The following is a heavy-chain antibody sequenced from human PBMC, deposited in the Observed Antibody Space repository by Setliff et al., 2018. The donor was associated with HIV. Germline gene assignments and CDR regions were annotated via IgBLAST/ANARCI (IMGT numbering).Heavy chain of an antibody. CDR1: GYAFIDYF. V-gene: IGHV1-2*02. J-gene: IGHJ4*02. CDR3: ARQFSNSFDS. Sequence: ASVKVSCKASGYAFIDYFIHWVRQAPGQGPEWMGWISPYDLSERASQRFRGRVTMTRDTSINTAYLDLSGLTSDDTAVYYCARQFSNSFDSWGQGTLVTVSS. D-gene: IGHD7-27*01. CDR2: ISPYDLSE.